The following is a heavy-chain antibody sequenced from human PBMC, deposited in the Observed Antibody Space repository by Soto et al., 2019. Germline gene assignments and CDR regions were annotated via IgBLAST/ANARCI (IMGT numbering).Heavy chain of an antibody. J-gene: IGHJ4*02. Sequence: GGSLRLSCAASGFTFSSFAMSWVRQAPGKGLEWVSTISGSGDNTYYTDSVKGRFTISRDNSKNTLYLQMNSLRAEDTAVYYCAKIDGNDYGDYWGQGTLVTVSS. V-gene: IGHV3-23*01. CDR2: ISGSGDNT. CDR1: GFTFSSFA. CDR3: AKIDGNDYGDY.